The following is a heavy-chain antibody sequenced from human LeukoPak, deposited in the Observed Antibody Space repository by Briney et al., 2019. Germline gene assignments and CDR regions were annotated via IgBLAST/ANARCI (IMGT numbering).Heavy chain of an antibody. J-gene: IGHJ3*02. D-gene: IGHD3-10*01. CDR1: GFTFSSYL. CDR3: ARDPSTWEYYDGSGSEGAFDI. CDR2: INSDGSST. Sequence: PGGSLRLSCAGSGFTFSSYLMHWVRPAPGKGLVWVSRINSDGSSTSYADSVKGRFTISRDNAKNTLYLQMNSLRAEDTAVYYCARDPSTWEYYDGSGSEGAFDIWGQGTMVTVSS. V-gene: IGHV3-74*01.